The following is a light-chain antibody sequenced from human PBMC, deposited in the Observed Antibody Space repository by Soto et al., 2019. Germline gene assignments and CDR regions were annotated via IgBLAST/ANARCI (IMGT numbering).Light chain of an antibody. J-gene: IGKJ1*01. CDR1: QSVSSSY. V-gene: IGKV3-20*01. CDR3: QQYGSSQT. CDR2: GSS. Sequence: EIVLTQSPGTLSLSPGERATLSCRASQSVSSSYLAWYQQKPGQAPRLLIYGSSSRATGIPDRVSGSWSGTDFTLTISRLEPEDFAVYYCQQYGSSQTFGQGTKVEIK.